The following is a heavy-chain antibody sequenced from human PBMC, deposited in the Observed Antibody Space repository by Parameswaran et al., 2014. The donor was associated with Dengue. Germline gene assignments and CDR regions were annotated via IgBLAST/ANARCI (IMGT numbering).Heavy chain of an antibody. CDR2: MYYSGST. J-gene: IGHJ4*02. V-gene: IGHV4-39*01. CDR3: ARLGLGEDSGSYLLPFDY. Sequence: PGKGLEWIGSMYYSGSTYYNPSLKSRVTISVDTSNNQFSLKLTSVTAADTAVYYCARLGLGEDSGSYLLPFDYWGQGTLVTVSS. D-gene: IGHD1-26*01.